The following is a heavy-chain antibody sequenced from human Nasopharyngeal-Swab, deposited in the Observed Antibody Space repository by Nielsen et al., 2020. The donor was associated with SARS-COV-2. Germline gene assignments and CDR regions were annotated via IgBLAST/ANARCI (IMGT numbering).Heavy chain of an antibody. J-gene: IGHJ3*02. CDR1: GYTFTSYG. CDR2: ISAYNGNT. D-gene: IGHD3-9*01. CDR3: ARGVRYFDWLSAFDI. Sequence: ASVKVSCKASGYTFTSYGISWVRQAPGQGLEWRGWISAYNGNTNYAQKLQGRVTMTTDTSTSPAYMELRSLRSDDTAVYYCARGVRYFDWLSAFDIWGQGTMVTVSS. V-gene: IGHV1-18*04.